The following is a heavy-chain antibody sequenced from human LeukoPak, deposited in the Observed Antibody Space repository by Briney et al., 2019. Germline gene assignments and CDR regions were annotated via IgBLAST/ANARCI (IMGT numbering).Heavy chain of an antibody. V-gene: IGHV1-8*01. CDR1: GYTFTSYH. CDR2: MSPNSGDT. Sequence: ASVKVSCKASGYTFTSYHINWVRQATGQGLEWMGWMSPNSGDTGFAHKFQGRVTMTRNTSITSAYMELSSLRSDDTAIYYCARGVAAGYDYWGQGTLVTVSS. D-gene: IGHD6-13*01. CDR3: ARGVAAGYDY. J-gene: IGHJ4*02.